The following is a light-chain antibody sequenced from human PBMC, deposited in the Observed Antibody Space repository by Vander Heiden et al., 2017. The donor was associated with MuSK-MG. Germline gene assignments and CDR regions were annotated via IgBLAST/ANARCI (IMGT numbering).Light chain of an antibody. Sequence: DIQLTQSPSSLSASVGDRVTITCRVSQGISSYLNWDRHKPGKVPKLLIYSAYKWKSGVKFRFSGSGAGTDFTLTSSRRENEDVETYYNYRNYNDPFGGGTKLEIK. CDR1: QGISSY. J-gene: IGKJ4*01. CDR2: SAY. V-gene: IGKV1-27*01. CDR3: YRNYNDP.